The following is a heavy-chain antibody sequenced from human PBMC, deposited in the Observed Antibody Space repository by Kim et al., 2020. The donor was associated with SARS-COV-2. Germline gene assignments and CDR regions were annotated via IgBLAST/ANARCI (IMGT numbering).Heavy chain of an antibody. CDR1: GGSFSGYY. Sequence: SETLSLTCAVYGGSFSGYYWSWIRQPPGKGLEWIGEINHSGSTNYNPSLTSRVTISVDTSKNQFSLKLSSVTAADTAVYYCARAIVVVPARYGNSYYYGMDVWCKGTTFAVSS. D-gene: IGHD2-2*01. CDR2: INHSGST. V-gene: IGHV4-34*01. CDR3: ARAIVVVPARYGNSYYYGMDV. J-gene: IGHJ6*04.